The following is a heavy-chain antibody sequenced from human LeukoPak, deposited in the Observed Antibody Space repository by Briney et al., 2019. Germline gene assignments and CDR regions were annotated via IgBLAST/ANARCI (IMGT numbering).Heavy chain of an antibody. Sequence: GGSVRLSCAASGFTFSSYGMHWVRQAPGKGLEWVAFIPYDGSNKYYTDSVKGRFTISRDNSKNTLHLQMNSLRAEDTAVYFCAKDQNWGFAYWGQGTLVIVSS. V-gene: IGHV3-30*02. D-gene: IGHD7-27*01. CDR2: IPYDGSNK. J-gene: IGHJ4*02. CDR1: GFTFSSYG. CDR3: AKDQNWGFAY.